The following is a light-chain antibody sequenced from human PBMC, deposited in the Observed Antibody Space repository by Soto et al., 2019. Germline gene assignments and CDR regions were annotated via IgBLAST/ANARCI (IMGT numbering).Light chain of an antibody. CDR2: RAS. CDR1: QSVSSS. Sequence: EIVMTQSPATLSVSPGERATLSCRASQSVSSSLAWYQQRPGQAPRLLIYRASTRATGVPARFSGSGSGTEVTLTISSLQSEDFVVYYCQQYHNWWTFGQGTKVEIK. V-gene: IGKV3-15*01. J-gene: IGKJ1*01. CDR3: QQYHNWWT.